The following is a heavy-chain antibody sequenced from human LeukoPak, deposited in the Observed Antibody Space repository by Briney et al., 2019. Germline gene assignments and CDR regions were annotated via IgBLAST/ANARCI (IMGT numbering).Heavy chain of an antibody. Sequence: GGSLRLSCVASGFTFSSYAMHWVLQAPGKGLEWVSVISSDGRDKYYADSVKGRFTSSRDNSKNTLYLQMNSLRAEDTAVYYCARDYSGSGSVDYWGQGTLVTVSS. V-gene: IGHV3-30*03. J-gene: IGHJ4*02. CDR3: ARDYSGSGSVDY. D-gene: IGHD3-10*01. CDR1: GFTFSSYA. CDR2: ISSDGRDK.